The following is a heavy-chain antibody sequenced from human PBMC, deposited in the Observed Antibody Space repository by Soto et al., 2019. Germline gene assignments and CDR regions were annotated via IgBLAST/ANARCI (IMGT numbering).Heavy chain of an antibody. CDR2: VFHTGNT. J-gene: IGHJ4*02. CDR1: GDSMTRSVW. D-gene: IGHD7-27*01. Sequence: TLSLTCTVSGDSMTRSVWWTWVRQPPGKGLEWIGEVFHTGNTNYNPSLKSRVTMSVDKSTNEFSLKVTSVTGADTAIYYCARKAWVRFDYWGQGALVTVSS. V-gene: IGHV4-4*02. CDR3: ARKAWVRFDY.